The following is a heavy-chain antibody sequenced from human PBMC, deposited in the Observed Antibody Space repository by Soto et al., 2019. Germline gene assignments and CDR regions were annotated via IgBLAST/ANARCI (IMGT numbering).Heavy chain of an antibody. CDR1: GGSVSSGSYY. CDR3: ARGGGSRDGYNYSFDY. Sequence: ETLSLTCTVSGGSVSSGSYYWSWIRQPPGKGLEWIGYIYYSGSTNYNPSLKSRVTISVDTSKNQFSLKLSSVTAADTAVYYCARGGGSRDGYNYSFDYWGQGTLVTVSS. D-gene: IGHD5-12*01. CDR2: IYYSGST. V-gene: IGHV4-61*01. J-gene: IGHJ4*02.